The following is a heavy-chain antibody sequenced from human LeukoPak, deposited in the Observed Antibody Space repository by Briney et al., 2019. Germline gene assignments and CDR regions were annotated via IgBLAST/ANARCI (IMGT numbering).Heavy chain of an antibody. CDR2: INPNSGGT. CDR1: GYTFTGYY. CDR3: ARGGYQVWGVRGVQDAFDI. V-gene: IGHV1-2*02. J-gene: IGHJ3*02. Sequence: SVKVSCKASGYTFTGYYMHWVRQAPGQGLEWMGWINPNSGGTDYAQKFQGRVTMTRDTSISTAYMELSRLRSDDTAVYYCARGGYQVWGVRGVQDAFDIWGQGTMVTVSS. D-gene: IGHD3-10*02.